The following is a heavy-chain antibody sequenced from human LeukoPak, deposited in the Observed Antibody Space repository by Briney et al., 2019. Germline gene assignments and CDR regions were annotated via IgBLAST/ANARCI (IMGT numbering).Heavy chain of an antibody. J-gene: IGHJ4*02. CDR2: IYPGDSDT. V-gene: IGHV5-51*01. CDR1: YW. Sequence: YWSWIRQHPGKGLEWMGIIYPGDSDTRYSPSFQGQVTISADKSISTAYLQWSSLKASDTAMYYCARHLSGSYFDYWGQGTLVTVSS. CDR3: ARHLSGSYFDY. D-gene: IGHD1-26*01.